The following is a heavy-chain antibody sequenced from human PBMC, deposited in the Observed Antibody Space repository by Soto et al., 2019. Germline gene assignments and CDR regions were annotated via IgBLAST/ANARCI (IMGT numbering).Heavy chain of an antibody. Sequence: SETLSLTCTVSGGSISSYYWSWIRQPPGKGLEWIGYIYYSGSTNYDPSLKSRVTISVDTSKNQFSLKLSSVTAADTAVYYCARTRVVVAATPGWFDPWGQGTLVTVSS. CDR2: IYYSGST. J-gene: IGHJ5*02. D-gene: IGHD2-15*01. CDR3: ARTRVVVAATPGWFDP. CDR1: GGSISSYY. V-gene: IGHV4-59*01.